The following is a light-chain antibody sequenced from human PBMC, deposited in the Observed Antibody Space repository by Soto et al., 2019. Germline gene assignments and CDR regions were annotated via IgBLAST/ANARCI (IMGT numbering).Light chain of an antibody. CDR3: QQYNIYPLT. CDR2: AAS. V-gene: IGKV1D-16*01. Sequence: QMTQSPSSLSASVGDRVTITCRASKDINSYLAWYQQKPGNAPKSLIYAASSLHTGVPSRFSGSESGTDFTLTISNLQPEDSATYYCQQYNIYPLTFGGGTKVEIK. CDR1: KDINSY. J-gene: IGKJ4*01.